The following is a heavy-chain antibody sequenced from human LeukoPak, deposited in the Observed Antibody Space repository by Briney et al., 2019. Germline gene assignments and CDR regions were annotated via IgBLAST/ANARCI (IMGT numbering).Heavy chain of an antibody. CDR2: IYYGRTT. CDR3: VRHDGRGGATMGALDS. J-gene: IGHJ4*02. D-gene: IGHD5-12*01. Sequence: SETLSLTCTVSASSISSSSHHWGWIRQSPGKGLEWIGSIYYGRTTYYNPSLNSRVTISVVTSKNQFSLQLNSVTAADTAVYYCVRHDGRGGATMGALDSWGQGSLVTVSS. V-gene: IGHV4-39*01. CDR1: ASSISSSSHH.